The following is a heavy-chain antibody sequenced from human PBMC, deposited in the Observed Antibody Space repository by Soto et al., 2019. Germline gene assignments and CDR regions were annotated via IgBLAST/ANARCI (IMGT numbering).Heavy chain of an antibody. D-gene: IGHD6-13*01. J-gene: IGHJ6*02. CDR1: GYTFTSFY. V-gene: IGHV1-46*01. CDR2: INPSGGIT. Sequence: QMQLVQSGAEVKRPGASVRVSCKSSGYTFTSFYIHWVRQAPGQGLEWMGIINPSGGITTFAQRFQGRVTMTREMSTNTHYMELSSLKSDDTAVYYCASSPAFSSSWYGIPPDPSHGMDVWGQGTTVTVS. CDR3: ASSPAFSSSWYGIPPDPSHGMDV.